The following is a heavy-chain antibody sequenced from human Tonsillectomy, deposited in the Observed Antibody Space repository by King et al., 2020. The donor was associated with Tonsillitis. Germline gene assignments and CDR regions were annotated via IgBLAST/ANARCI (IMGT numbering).Heavy chain of an antibody. D-gene: IGHD4-17*01. J-gene: IGHJ3*02. CDR2: INSDGSSI. V-gene: IGHV3-74*01. CDR3: ARVTTGAFDI. Sequence: VQLVESGGGLVQPGGSLRLSCAGSGFTFSDYWMHWVRQAPGKGLVWFAGINSDGSSIIYANSVKGRITITRDIAKNTLYLQMNGRRAEDTAVYYCARVTTGAFDIWGQGTMVTVSS. CDR1: GFTFSDYW.